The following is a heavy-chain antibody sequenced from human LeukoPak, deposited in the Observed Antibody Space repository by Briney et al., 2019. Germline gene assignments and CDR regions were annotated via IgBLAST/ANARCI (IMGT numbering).Heavy chain of an antibody. V-gene: IGHV1-69*13. Sequence: ASVKVSCKASGGTFSSYAISWVRQAPGQGLEWMGGIIPIFGTANYAQKFQGRVTITADESTSTAYMELSSLRSEDTAVYYCARERLGKAMVQFGYYYYGMDVWGQGTTATVSS. CDR2: IIPIFGTA. J-gene: IGHJ6*02. D-gene: IGHD3-10*01. CDR3: ARERLGKAMVQFGYYYYGMDV. CDR1: GGTFSSYA.